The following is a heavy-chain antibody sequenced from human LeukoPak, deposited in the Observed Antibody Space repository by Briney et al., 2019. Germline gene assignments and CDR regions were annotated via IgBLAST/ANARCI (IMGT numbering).Heavy chain of an antibody. V-gene: IGHV1-46*01. D-gene: IGHD2-2*02. J-gene: IGHJ4*02. Sequence: GASVKVSCKASGYTFISYYMHWVRRAPGQGLEWMGIINLSVSSTSYTQKFQGRVTMTWDMSTSTVYMELSSLRSEDTAVYYCARGLPGIPATIQFDFWGQGTLVTVSS. CDR3: ARGLPGIPATIQFDF. CDR2: INLSVSST. CDR1: GYTFISYY.